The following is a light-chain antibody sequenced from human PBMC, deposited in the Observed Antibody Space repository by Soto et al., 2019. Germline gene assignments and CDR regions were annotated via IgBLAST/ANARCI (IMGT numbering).Light chain of an antibody. Sequence: DIQMTQSPSTLSASVGDRVTITGRASQSTSTWLAWYQQRPGKTPKLLIAEASKLESGVPSRFSGSGSGTEFTLSISSLQPDDFATYYCQQYITYPYAFGHGTKVEIK. CDR1: QSTSTW. J-gene: IGKJ1*01. V-gene: IGKV1-5*03. CDR2: EAS. CDR3: QQYITYPYA.